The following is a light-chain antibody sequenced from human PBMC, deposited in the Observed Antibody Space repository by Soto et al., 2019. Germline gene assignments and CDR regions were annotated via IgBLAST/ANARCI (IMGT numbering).Light chain of an antibody. CDR1: QSVSSN. Sequence: EIVMTQSPATLSVSPGERATLSCRASQSVSSNLAWHQQKPSQAPRLLIYGASTRATGIPSRFSGSGSRTEFTCTISSLQSEDFAVYYCQQYNNWPPWTIGHGNKVDIK. V-gene: IGKV3-15*01. CDR3: QQYNNWPPWT. J-gene: IGKJ1*01. CDR2: GAS.